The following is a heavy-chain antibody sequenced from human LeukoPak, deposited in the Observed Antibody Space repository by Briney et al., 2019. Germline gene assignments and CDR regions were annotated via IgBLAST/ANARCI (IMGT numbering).Heavy chain of an antibody. CDR1: GYTFTGYY. Sequence: ASVKVSCKASGYTFTGYYMHWVRQAPGQGLEWMGRINPNSGGTNYAQRFQGRVTMTRDTSISTAYMELSRLRSDDTAVYYYARDPDGYPGDYWGQGTLVTVSS. D-gene: IGHD5-24*01. V-gene: IGHV1-2*06. J-gene: IGHJ4*02. CDR3: ARDPDGYPGDY. CDR2: INPNSGGT.